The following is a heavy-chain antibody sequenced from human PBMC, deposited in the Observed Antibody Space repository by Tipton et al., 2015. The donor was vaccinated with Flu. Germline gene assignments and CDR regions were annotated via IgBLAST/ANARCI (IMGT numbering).Heavy chain of an antibody. CDR2: VSRTGST. Sequence: LRLSCAVSGDSISSDYYWGWIRQFPGKGLEWIGTVSRTGSTIYNPSLKSRVTISIDRSKNQFSLNLKSVTAGDMAVYYCARRDYSNYVSDPKSWFDPWGQGTTVSVSS. CDR1: GDSISSDYY. V-gene: IGHV4-38-2*01. D-gene: IGHD4-11*01. CDR3: ARRDYSNYVSDPKSWFDP. J-gene: IGHJ5*02.